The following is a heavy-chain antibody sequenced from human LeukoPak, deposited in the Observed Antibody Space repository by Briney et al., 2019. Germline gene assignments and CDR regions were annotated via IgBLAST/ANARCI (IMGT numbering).Heavy chain of an antibody. CDR3: ARDFRNSHRLDI. D-gene: IGHD1-14*01. CDR1: GFPFSSYS. CDR2: ISSSSNIM. J-gene: IGHJ3*02. V-gene: IGHV3-48*02. Sequence: PGGSLRLSCAASGFPFSSYSMNGVRQAPGKGLEWVAYISSSSNIMYYADSVKGRFTISRDNAKNSLYLQMNSLRDEDTAVYYCARDFRNSHRLDIWGQGTLVTVSS.